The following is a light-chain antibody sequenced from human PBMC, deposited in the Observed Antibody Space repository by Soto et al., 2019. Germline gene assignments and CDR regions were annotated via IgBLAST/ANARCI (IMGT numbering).Light chain of an antibody. Sequence: QSALTQPASVSGSPGHSITISCTGTSSDVGGYNYVSWYQQHPGKAPKLMIYEVSNRPSGVSNRFSGSKSGNTASLTISGLQAEDEADYYCSSYTSSSTPDVFVTGTKLTVL. J-gene: IGLJ1*01. V-gene: IGLV2-14*01. CDR1: SSDVGGYNY. CDR2: EVS. CDR3: SSYTSSSTPDV.